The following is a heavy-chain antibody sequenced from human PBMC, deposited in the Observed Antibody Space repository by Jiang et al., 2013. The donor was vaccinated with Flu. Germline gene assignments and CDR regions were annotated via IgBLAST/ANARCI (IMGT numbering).Heavy chain of an antibody. J-gene: IGHJ5*02. Sequence: SGAEVKKPGASVKVSCKASGYTFTSLGISWARQAPGQGLEWMGWISGYKGNTNYAQKLQGRVTLTTDTSTTTAYMELTSLRSDDTAVYYCARSPSKWGGYDAWGQGTLVTVSS. CDR3: ARSPSKWGGYDA. CDR1: GYTFTSLG. CDR2: ISGYKGNT. D-gene: IGHD5-12*01. V-gene: IGHV1-18*01.